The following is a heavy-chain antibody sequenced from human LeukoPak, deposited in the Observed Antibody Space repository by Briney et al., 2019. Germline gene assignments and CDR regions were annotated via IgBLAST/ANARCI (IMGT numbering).Heavy chain of an antibody. J-gene: IGHJ6*03. D-gene: IGHD6-19*01. Sequence: GGSLRLSCGASGFISNMYAIHWVRQAPGKGLEWVAVISYDGSDGKYADFVKGRFTISRDSSKNTLSLQMNSLRVEDTAVYYCAREGQWGPHSPGNYHYMDVWGRGTTVTVSS. V-gene: IGHV3-30*04. CDR3: AREGQWGPHSPGNYHYMDV. CDR1: GFISNMYA. CDR2: ISYDGSDG.